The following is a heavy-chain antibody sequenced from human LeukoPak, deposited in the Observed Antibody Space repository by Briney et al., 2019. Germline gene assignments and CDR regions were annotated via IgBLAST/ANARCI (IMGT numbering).Heavy chain of an antibody. CDR3: ARDPYCSSTSCYPFFDY. D-gene: IGHD2-2*01. CDR1: GGTFSSYS. CDR2: IIPIFGTA. Sequence: SVKVSCKASGGTFSSYSISWVRQAPGQGLEWMGGIIPIFGTANYAQKFQGRVTITADKSTSTAYMELSSLRSDDTAVYYCARDPYCSSTSCYPFFDYWGQGTLVTVSS. V-gene: IGHV1-69*06. J-gene: IGHJ4*02.